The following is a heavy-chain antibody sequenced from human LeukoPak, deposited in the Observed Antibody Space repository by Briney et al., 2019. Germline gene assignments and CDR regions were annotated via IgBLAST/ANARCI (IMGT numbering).Heavy chain of an antibody. CDR1: GYTFTGYY. CDR3: ARDPAVAGYFDY. Sequence: GASVKVSCKASGYTFTGYYMHWVRQAPGQGLEWMGWINPNSGGTSYAQKFQGRVTMTRDTSISTAYMELSRLRSDDTAVYYCARDPAVAGYFDYWGQGTLVTVSS. CDR2: INPNSGGT. V-gene: IGHV1-2*02. D-gene: IGHD6-19*01. J-gene: IGHJ4*02.